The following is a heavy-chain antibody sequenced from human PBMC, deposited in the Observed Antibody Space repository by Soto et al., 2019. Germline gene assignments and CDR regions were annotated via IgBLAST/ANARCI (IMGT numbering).Heavy chain of an antibody. CDR3: AKDLRGIAAGPFFDY. CDR1: GFTFSSYG. V-gene: IGHV3-30*18. CDR2: ISYDGSNK. Sequence: QVQLVESGGGVVQPGRSLRLSCAASGFTFSSYGMHWVRQAPGKGLEWVAVISYDGSNKYYADSVKGRFTISRDNSKNTLYLQMNSLRAEDTAVYYCAKDLRGIAAGPFFDYWGQGTLVTVSS. J-gene: IGHJ4*02. D-gene: IGHD6-25*01.